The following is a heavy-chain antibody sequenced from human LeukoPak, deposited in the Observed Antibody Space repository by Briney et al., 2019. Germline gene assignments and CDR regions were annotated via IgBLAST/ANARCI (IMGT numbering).Heavy chain of an antibody. CDR2: IYYSGST. V-gene: IGHV4-39*01. J-gene: IGHJ4*02. CDR1: GGSISSSSYY. CDR3: ARLRGGGYSYGYLDY. Sequence: PSETLSLTCTVSGGSISSSSYYWGWIRQPPGKGLEWIGSIYYSGSTYYNPSLKSRVTISVDTSKNQFSLKLSSVTAADTAVYYCARLRGGGYSYGYLDYWGQGTLVTVSS. D-gene: IGHD5-18*01.